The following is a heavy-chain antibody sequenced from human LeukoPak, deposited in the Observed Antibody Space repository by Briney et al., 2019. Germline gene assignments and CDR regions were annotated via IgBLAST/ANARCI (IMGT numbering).Heavy chain of an antibody. CDR2: ISSSSSYI. CDR3: AKDVVYGDYVHNWFDP. V-gene: IGHV3-21*01. J-gene: IGHJ5*02. D-gene: IGHD4-17*01. Sequence: GGSLRLSCAASGFTFSSYSTNWVRQAPRKGLDWVSSISSSSSYIYYADSLKRRFTISRDNAKNSLYLQMNSLRAEDTAVYYCAKDVVYGDYVHNWFDPWGQGTLVTVSS. CDR1: GFTFSSYS.